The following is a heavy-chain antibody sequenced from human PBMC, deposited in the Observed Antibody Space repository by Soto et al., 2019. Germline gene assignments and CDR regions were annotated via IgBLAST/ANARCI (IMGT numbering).Heavy chain of an antibody. CDR2: ISGGGVNT. CDR3: ANKIPGSRPFDS. J-gene: IGHJ4*02. CDR1: GLTFSNYA. V-gene: IGHV3-23*01. D-gene: IGHD2-21*01. Sequence: PGGSLRLSCAASGLTFSNYAMSWVRQAPEKGLEWVSEISGGGVNTDYADSVKGRFTISRDNSKNTLYLQMSSLRAEDTAVYYCANKIPGSRPFDSWGQGTLVTVSS.